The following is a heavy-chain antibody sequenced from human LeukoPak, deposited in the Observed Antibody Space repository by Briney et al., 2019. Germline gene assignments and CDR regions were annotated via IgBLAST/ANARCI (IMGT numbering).Heavy chain of an antibody. CDR1: GFTFSSYA. CDR2: ISYDGSNK. Sequence: GGTLRLSCAASGFTFSSYAMHWVRQAPGKGLEWVAVISYDGSNKYYADSVKGRFTISRDNSKNTLYLQMNSLRAEDTAVYYCAREARSPDYYYMDVWGKGTTVTVSS. CDR3: AREARSPDYYYMDV. V-gene: IGHV3-30*04. J-gene: IGHJ6*03.